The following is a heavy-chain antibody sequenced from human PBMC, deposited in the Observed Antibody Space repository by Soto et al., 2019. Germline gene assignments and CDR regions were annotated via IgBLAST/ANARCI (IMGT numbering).Heavy chain of an antibody. D-gene: IGHD3-3*01. CDR3: AKASPYYDFWSAHDYFDY. CDR1: GFTFSSYA. V-gene: IGHV3-23*01. CDR2: ISGSGGST. J-gene: IGHJ4*02. Sequence: GGSLRLSCAASGFTFSSYAMSWVRQAPGKGLEWVSAISGSGGSTYYADSVKGRFTISRDNSKNTLYLQMNSLRAEDTAVYYCAKASPYYDFWSAHDYFDYWGQGTRVTVSS.